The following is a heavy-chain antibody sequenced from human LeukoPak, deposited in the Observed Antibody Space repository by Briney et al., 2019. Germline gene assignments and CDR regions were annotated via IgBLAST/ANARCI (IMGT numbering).Heavy chain of an antibody. Sequence: ASVKVSCKASGYTFTGYYMHWVRQAPGQGLEWMGWINPNSGGTNYAQKFQGRVTMTRDTSISTAYMELSRLRSDDTAVYYCARSSGYYSSYYGMDVWGQGTTVTVSS. J-gene: IGHJ6*02. D-gene: IGHD3-3*01. CDR1: GYTFTGYY. CDR2: INPNSGGT. V-gene: IGHV1-2*02. CDR3: ARSSGYYSSYYGMDV.